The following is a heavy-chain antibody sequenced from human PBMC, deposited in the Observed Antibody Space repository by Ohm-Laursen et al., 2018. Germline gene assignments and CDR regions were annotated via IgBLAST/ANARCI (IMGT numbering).Heavy chain of an antibody. J-gene: IGHJ4*02. V-gene: IGHV3-11*01. Sequence: SLRLSCAASGFTFSDFYMSWVRQAPGKGLEWISKIDFSGDTMYYADSVKGRFTISRDNTKNSLYLQMNSLRAEDTAVYYCARGGSYSHYWGQGTLVTVSS. D-gene: IGHD1-26*01. CDR1: GFTFSDFY. CDR2: IDFSGDTM. CDR3: ARGGSYSHY.